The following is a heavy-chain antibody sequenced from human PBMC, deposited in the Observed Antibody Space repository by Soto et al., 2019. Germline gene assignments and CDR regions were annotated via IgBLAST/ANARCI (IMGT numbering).Heavy chain of an antibody. V-gene: IGHV3-23*01. CDR1: GFTFSSYA. J-gene: IGHJ6*03. Sequence: GGSLRLSCAASGFTFSSYAMSWVRQAPGKGLEWVSAISGSGGSTYYADSVKGRFTISRDNSKNTLYLQMNSLRAEETAVYYCAKSRWFGELFRMDVWGKGTTVTVSS. CDR3: AKSRWFGELFRMDV. CDR2: ISGSGGST. D-gene: IGHD3-10*01.